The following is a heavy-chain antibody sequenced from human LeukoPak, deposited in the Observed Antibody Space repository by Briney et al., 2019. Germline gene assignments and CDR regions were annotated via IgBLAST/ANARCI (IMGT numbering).Heavy chain of an antibody. D-gene: IGHD3-16*01. J-gene: IGHJ4*02. CDR3: ARTRTFFDC. V-gene: IGHV3-21*01. CDR2: INSISSSI. CDR1: GFTFSTYT. Sequence: GGSLRLSCAASGFTFSTYTMNWVRQAPGKGLEWVSSINSISSSIYYADSVKGRSTISRDNANNSLYLQMNSLRVEDTAVYYCARTRTFFDCWGQGTLVTVSS.